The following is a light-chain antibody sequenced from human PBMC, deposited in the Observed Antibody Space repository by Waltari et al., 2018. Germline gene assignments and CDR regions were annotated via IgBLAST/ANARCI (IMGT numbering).Light chain of an antibody. CDR3: QQYSSLPLT. CDR1: QSVSSSS. Sequence: EIVLTQSPGTLSLSPGESATLSCRASQSVSSSSLAWYQQKPGQAPRLLIYGASSRATGIPDRFSGSGSGTDFSLTISRLEPEDFAVYYCQQYSSLPLTFGPGTKVDLK. CDR2: GAS. J-gene: IGKJ3*01. V-gene: IGKV3-20*01.